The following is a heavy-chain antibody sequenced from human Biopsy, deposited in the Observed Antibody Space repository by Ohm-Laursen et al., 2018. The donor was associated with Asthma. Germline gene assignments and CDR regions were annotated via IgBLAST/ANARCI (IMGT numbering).Heavy chain of an antibody. J-gene: IGHJ5*02. V-gene: IGHV1-2*06. D-gene: IGHD6-13*01. Sequence: ASVKVSCKASGYTFNAYYIHWVRQAPGQEFEWMGRINPNSGNTHYAHKFQGRVTMTRDTSISTAYVEVSRLRSDDTAVYYCARGQKSAGDRWFDPWGQGTLVTVSS. CDR1: GYTFNAYY. CDR3: ARGQKSAGDRWFDP. CDR2: INPNSGNT.